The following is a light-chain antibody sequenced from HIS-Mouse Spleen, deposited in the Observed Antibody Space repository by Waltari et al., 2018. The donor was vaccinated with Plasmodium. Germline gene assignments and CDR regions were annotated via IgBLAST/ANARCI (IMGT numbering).Light chain of an antibody. CDR3: NSRDSSGNHGV. Sequence: SSELTQDPAVSVALGQSVRITCQGESLGTYYASWYQQKPGQAPVIVIYGKNNQPSGIPDRFAGSISGIPASLTITGAQAEDEADYYGNSRDSSGNHGVFGGGTKLTVL. V-gene: IGLV3-19*01. CDR2: GKN. CDR1: SLGTYY. J-gene: IGLJ3*02.